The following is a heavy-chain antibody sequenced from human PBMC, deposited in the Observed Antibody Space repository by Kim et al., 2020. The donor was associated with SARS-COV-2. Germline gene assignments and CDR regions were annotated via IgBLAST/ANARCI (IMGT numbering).Heavy chain of an antibody. D-gene: IGHD3-10*01. J-gene: IGHJ4*02. Sequence: SETLSLTCTVSGGSISSGGYYWSWIRQHPGKGLEWIGYIYYSGSTYYNPSLKSRITISVDTSKNQFSLKLSTVTAADTAVYYCARTKLWFGELFQMVFPDRFDSWGQGTLVTVSS. CDR1: GGSISSGGYY. CDR3: ARTKLWFGELFQMVFPDRFDS. CDR2: IYYSGST. V-gene: IGHV4-31*03.